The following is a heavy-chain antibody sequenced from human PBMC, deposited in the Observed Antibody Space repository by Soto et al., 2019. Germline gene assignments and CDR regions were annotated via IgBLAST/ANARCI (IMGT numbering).Heavy chain of an antibody. Sequence: ASVKVSCKASGYTFTSYYMHWVRQAPGQGLEWMGIINPSGGSTSYAQKFRGRVTMTRDTSTSTVYMELSSLRSEDTAVYYCARNDILTGYYEYWGQGTLVTVSS. CDR3: ARNDILTGYYEY. V-gene: IGHV1-46*03. D-gene: IGHD3-9*01. J-gene: IGHJ4*02. CDR2: INPSGGST. CDR1: GYTFTSYY.